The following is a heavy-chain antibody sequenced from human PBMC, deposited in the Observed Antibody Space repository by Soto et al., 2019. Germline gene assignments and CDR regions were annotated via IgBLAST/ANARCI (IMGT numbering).Heavy chain of an antibody. V-gene: IGHV4-39*01. CDR1: GGSISSSSYY. Sequence: QLQLQESGPGLVKPSETLSLTCTVSGGSISSSSYYWGWIRQSPGKGLEWIGSIYYSGNTYSNPPLKSRVTISETTPKNNHSRNLTSLTAATTAIYPCARHKELGLASPCYGMDVWGQGTTVIVSS. D-gene: IGHD1-26*01. CDR2: IYYSGNT. J-gene: IGHJ6*01. CDR3: ARHKELGLASPCYGMDV.